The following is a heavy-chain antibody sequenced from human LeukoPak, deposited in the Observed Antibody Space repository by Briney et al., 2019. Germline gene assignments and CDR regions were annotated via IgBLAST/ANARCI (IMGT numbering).Heavy chain of an antibody. CDR1: GGSISSSSYY. CDR3: ARLDSSGWYGADY. J-gene: IGHJ4*02. Sequence: SETLSLTCTVSGGSISSSSYYWGWIRQPPGKGLEWIGSIYYSGSTYYNPSLKSRVTISVDTSKNQFSLKLSSVTAADTAVYYCARLDSSGWYGADYWGQGTLVTVSS. D-gene: IGHD6-19*01. V-gene: IGHV4-39*01. CDR2: IYYSGST.